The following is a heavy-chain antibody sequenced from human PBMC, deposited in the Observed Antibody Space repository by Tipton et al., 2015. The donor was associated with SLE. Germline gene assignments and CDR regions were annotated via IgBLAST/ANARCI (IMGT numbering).Heavy chain of an antibody. Sequence: LRLSCTVSGGSISSSSYYWCWLRPPPGKGLGWIGEINHSGSTNYNPSLKSRVTISVDTSKNQFSLKLSSVTAADTAVYYCASSFDYWGQGTLVTVSS. CDR2: INHSGST. V-gene: IGHV4-39*01. CDR3: ASSFDY. CDR1: GGSISSSSYY. J-gene: IGHJ4*02.